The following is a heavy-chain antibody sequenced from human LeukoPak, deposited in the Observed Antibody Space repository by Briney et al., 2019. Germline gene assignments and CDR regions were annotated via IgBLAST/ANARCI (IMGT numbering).Heavy chain of an antibody. CDR2: ISGFNGYT. CDR3: ARDQGYTSEWLDY. D-gene: IGHD6-19*01. J-gene: IGHJ4*02. Sequence: ASVKVSFKASGNTFSNYGISWVRQAPGQGLEWMGWISGFNGYTRYAQNLQGRATMTTDTSTSTAYMELRSLISDDTAVYYCARDQGYTSEWLDYWGQGTLVTVSS. V-gene: IGHV1-18*01. CDR1: GNTFSNYG.